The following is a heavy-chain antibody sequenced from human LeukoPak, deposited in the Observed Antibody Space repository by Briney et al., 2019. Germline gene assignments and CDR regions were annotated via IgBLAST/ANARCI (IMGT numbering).Heavy chain of an antibody. CDR3: AKDHSSSGWYVTAYYYYGMDV. J-gene: IGHJ6*02. D-gene: IGHD6-19*01. CDR1: GFTFSSYG. Sequence: GRSLRLSWAASGFTFSSYGMHWVRQAPGKGLEWVAVISYDGSNKYYADSVKGRFTISRDNSKNTLYLQMNSLRAEDTAVYYCAKDHSSSGWYVTAYYYYGMDVWGQGTTVTVSS. CDR2: ISYDGSNK. V-gene: IGHV3-30*18.